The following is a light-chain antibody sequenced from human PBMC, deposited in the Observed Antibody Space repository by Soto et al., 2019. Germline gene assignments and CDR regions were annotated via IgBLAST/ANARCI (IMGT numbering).Light chain of an antibody. Sequence: EIVMTQSPSTLSVSPGERATLSCRASQSVRSSLAWYQQQPGQAPRLLIYGASSRATGVPARFSGSGSGTDFTLTISSLEHEDCAIYYCQQRLYWTTFTFGQGTRLEIK. CDR2: GAS. V-gene: IGKV3-11*01. CDR1: QSVRSS. J-gene: IGKJ5*01. CDR3: QQRLYWTTFT.